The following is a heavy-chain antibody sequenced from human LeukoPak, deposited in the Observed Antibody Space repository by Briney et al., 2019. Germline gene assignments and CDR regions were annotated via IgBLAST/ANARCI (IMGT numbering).Heavy chain of an antibody. CDR1: GGTFSCYA. J-gene: IGHJ6*02. Sequence: SVKVSCKASGGTFSCYAISWVRQAPGQGLEWMGGIIPIFGTANYAQKFQGRVTITADESTSTAYMELSSLRSEDTAVYYCARDPGRWYLPNTPQRSTRRYYYYYGMDVWGQGTTVTVSS. CDR2: IIPIFGTA. D-gene: IGHD4-23*01. V-gene: IGHV1-69*13. CDR3: ARDPGRWYLPNTPQRSTRRYYYYYGMDV.